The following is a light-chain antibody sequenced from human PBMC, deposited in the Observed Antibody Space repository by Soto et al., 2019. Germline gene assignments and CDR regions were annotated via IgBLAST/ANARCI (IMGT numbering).Light chain of an antibody. Sequence: DIQMTQSPSTLSASVGDRVTITCRASQSIGDSLAWYQQKPGKAPYLLISDVSSLERGVPSRFSGSGSGTEFTLTISSMQPDDFATFYCQQYNSYCWTFGQGTKVEIK. J-gene: IGKJ1*01. CDR3: QQYNSYCWT. CDR2: DVS. V-gene: IGKV1-5*01. CDR1: QSIGDS.